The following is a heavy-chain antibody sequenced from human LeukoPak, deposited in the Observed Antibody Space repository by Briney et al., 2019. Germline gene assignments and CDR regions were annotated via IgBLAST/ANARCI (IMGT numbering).Heavy chain of an antibody. Sequence: SETLSLTCAVYGGSFSGYYWSWIRQPPGKGLEWIGEINHSGSTNYNPSLKSRVAISVDTSKNQFSLKLSSATAADTAVYYCARYYLQWLARSTNWFDPWGQGTLVTVSS. CDR3: ARYYLQWLARSTNWFDP. V-gene: IGHV4-34*01. D-gene: IGHD6-19*01. J-gene: IGHJ5*02. CDR1: GGSFSGYY. CDR2: INHSGST.